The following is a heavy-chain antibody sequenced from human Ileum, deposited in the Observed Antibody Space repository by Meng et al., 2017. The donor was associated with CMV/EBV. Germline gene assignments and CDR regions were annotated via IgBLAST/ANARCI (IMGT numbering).Heavy chain of an antibody. V-gene: IGHV2-5*01. CDR3: AHEVEKTTTIPAPFDH. CDR1: FSLSPSPAG. Sequence: FSLSPSPAGGGWVRQPPGKGLEWLALIYWNDDKRYSPSLRSRLAITTDASKSQVVLTLSTMDLVDTATYYCAHEVEKTTTIPAPFDHWGQGILVTVSS. J-gene: IGHJ4*02. D-gene: IGHD5-24*01. CDR2: IYWNDDK.